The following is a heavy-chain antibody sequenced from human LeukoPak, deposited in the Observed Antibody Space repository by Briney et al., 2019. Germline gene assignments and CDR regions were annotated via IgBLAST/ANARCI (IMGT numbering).Heavy chain of an antibody. CDR1: GFTFSSYS. Sequence: GGSLRLSCAASGFTFSSYSMSWVRQAPGRGLEWVSCISSSSGTINYADSVKGRFTISRDDAKNSLNLQMNSLRDEDTAVCYCARTTGTTIYYYMDVWGKGTTVTVSS. V-gene: IGHV3-48*02. CDR2: ISSSSGTI. CDR3: ARTTGTTIYYYMDV. J-gene: IGHJ6*03. D-gene: IGHD1-7*01.